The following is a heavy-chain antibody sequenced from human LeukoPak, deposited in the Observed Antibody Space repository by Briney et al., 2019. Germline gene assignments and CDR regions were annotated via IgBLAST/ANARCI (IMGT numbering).Heavy chain of an antibody. CDR3: ARGTGSGSHSKS. Sequence: GGSLRLSCAASGFTFSSYAMNWVRQAPGKGLEWVSAISGVGGSTYYADSVKGRFTISRDNSKNTLYLQMNSLRAEDTAVYYCARGTGSGSHSKSWGQGTLVTVSS. D-gene: IGHD3-10*01. V-gene: IGHV3-23*01. J-gene: IGHJ4*02. CDR2: ISGVGGST. CDR1: GFTFSSYA.